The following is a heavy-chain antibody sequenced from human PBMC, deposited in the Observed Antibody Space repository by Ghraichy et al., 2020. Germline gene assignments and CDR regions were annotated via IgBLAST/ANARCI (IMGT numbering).Heavy chain of an antibody. J-gene: IGHJ4*02. CDR3: AKVRTGSYYYLDS. V-gene: IGHV3-23*01. D-gene: IGHD1-26*01. CDR1: GFTCCSYA. CDR2: IGGSGGST. Sequence: GGSLRLSFAASGFTCCSYAMSWVRQAPGKGLQWVSAIGGSGGSTYYADSVKGRFTISRDNSKNTLYLQMNSLRAEDTAVYYCAKVRTGSYYYLDSWGQGTLVTVSS.